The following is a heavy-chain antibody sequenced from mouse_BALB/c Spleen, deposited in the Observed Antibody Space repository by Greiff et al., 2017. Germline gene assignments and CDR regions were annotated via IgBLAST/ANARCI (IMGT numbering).Heavy chain of an antibody. V-gene: IGHV14-4*02. CDR1: GFNIKDYY. D-gene: IGHD1-1*01. CDR2: IDPENGDT. J-gene: IGHJ1*01. CDR3: CFFYGSSYWYFDG. Sequence: VQLQQSGAELVRSGASVKLSCTASGFNIKDYYMHWVKQRPEQGLEWIGWIDPENGDTEYAPKFQGKATMTADTSSNTAYLQLSSLTSEDTAVFYCCFFYGSSYWYFDGRGGGTTVNGSP.